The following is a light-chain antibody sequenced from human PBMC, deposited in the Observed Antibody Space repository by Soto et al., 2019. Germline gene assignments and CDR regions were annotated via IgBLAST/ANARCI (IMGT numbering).Light chain of an antibody. CDR1: KIGRKN. Sequence: SYVLTQTPSVSVSPGQTATIICGGNKIGRKNVHWYQQKPGQAPVLVVYDDSDRPSGMSERFSGSNSGNTATLTISRVEAGDEADYFCQIWDTTGDPHVVFGGGTKLTVL. J-gene: IGLJ3*02. CDR2: DDS. CDR3: QIWDTTGDPHVV. V-gene: IGLV3-21*02.